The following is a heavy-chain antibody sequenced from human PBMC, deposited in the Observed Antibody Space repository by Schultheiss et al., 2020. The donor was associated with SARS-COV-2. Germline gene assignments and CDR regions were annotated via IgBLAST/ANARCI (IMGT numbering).Heavy chain of an antibody. D-gene: IGHD3-22*01. V-gene: IGHV4-4*02. CDR3: ARRAAMIVVVRTAFDI. CDR1: GCPISSSNG. J-gene: IGHJ3*02. Sequence: SETLSLTCAVSGCPISSSNGWCWVRQPPGKGLEWIGEIYHSGSTNYNPSLKSRVTISVDKSKNQFSLKLSSVTAADTAVYYCARRAAMIVVVRTAFDIWGQGTMVTVSS. CDR2: IYHSGST.